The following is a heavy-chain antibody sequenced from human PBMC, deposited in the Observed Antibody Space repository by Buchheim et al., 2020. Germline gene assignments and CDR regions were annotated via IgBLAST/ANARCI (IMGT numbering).Heavy chain of an antibody. J-gene: IGHJ4*02. D-gene: IGHD5-18*01. CDR3: ARVGYSYGYSLHFDY. V-gene: IGHV4-61*01. CDR2: IYYSGST. CDR1: GGSVSSGSYY. Sequence: QVQLQESGPGLVKPSETLSLTCTVSGGSVSSGSYYWSWIRQPPGKGLEWIGYIYYSGSTNYNPSLKSRFTISVDTSKNQFSLKLSSVTAADTAVYYCARVGYSYGYSLHFDYWGQGTL.